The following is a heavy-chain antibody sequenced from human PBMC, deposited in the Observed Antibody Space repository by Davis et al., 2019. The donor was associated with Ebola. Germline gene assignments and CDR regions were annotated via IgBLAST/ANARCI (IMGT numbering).Heavy chain of an antibody. CDR3: AKDRGIAARGRNGMDV. Sequence: GESLKISCAASGFTFSSYWMSWVRQAPGKGLEWVSAISGSGGSTYYADSVKGRFTISRDNSKNTLYLQMNSLRAEDTAVYYCAKDRGIAARGRNGMDVWGQGTTVTVSS. J-gene: IGHJ6*02. CDR2: ISGSGGST. D-gene: IGHD6-6*01. V-gene: IGHV3-23*01. CDR1: GFTFSSYW.